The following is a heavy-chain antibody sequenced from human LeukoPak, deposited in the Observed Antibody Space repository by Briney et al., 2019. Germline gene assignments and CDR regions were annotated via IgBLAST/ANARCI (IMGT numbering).Heavy chain of an antibody. D-gene: IGHD5-12*01. CDR3: AVAYGMDV. Sequence: PSETLSLTCTVSGGSISSSNHYWGWIRQPPGQGLEWIGSIYYSGSIYYNPSLKSRVTISVGTSKNQFSLKLSSVTAADTAVYYCAVAYGMDVWGQGTTVTVSS. J-gene: IGHJ6*02. CDR1: GGSISSSNHY. CDR2: IYYSGSI. V-gene: IGHV4-39*01.